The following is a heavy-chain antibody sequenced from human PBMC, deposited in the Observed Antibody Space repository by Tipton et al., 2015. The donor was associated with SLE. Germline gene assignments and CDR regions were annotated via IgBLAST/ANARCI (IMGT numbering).Heavy chain of an antibody. CDR3: ASGVVPASFDY. V-gene: IGHV3-30*02. J-gene: IGHJ4*02. Sequence: GSLRLSCTASGFTLSKFGMNWVRQAPGKGLEWVAFIRYDGSNKYYADSVKGRFTISRDNSENAVYLQMNSLRAEDTAVYYCASGVVPASFDYWGQGTLVTVSS. D-gene: IGHD2-2*01. CDR1: GFTLSKFG. CDR2: IRYDGSNK.